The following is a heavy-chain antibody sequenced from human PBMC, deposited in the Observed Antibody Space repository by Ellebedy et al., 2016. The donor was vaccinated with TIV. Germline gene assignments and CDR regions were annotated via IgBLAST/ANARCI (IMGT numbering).Heavy chain of an antibody. J-gene: IGHJ4*02. CDR1: GGSVSSTRYY. Sequence: MPGGSLRLSCSVSGGSVSSTRYYWAWIRQPPGKGLEWIGSVYYSVSPYYNPTFKSRVTLSADTSKNQFSLNLRTVAAADTAVYYCASIDPWQPSDDWGQGILVTVSS. D-gene: IGHD2-15*01. CDR3: ASIDPWQPSDD. V-gene: IGHV4-39*01. CDR2: VYYSVSP.